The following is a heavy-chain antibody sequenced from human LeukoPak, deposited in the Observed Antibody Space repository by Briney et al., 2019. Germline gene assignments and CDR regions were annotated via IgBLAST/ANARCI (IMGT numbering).Heavy chain of an antibody. D-gene: IGHD5-12*01. CDR3: AKAASGYVLEFDY. V-gene: IGHV3-23*01. J-gene: IGHJ4*02. Sequence: GGSLRLSCAVSGFAFGSEAMSWVRQSPARGLEWVASISPGGGTTYYADYVKGRFTISRDNSKNSLFVQMNSLRAEDTAVYYRAKAASGYVLEFDYWGQGTLVTVSS. CDR1: GFAFGSEA. CDR2: ISPGGGTT.